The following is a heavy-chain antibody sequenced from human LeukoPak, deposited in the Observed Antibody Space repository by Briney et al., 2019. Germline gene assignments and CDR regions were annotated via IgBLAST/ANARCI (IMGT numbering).Heavy chain of an antibody. CDR3: AKGPREQWLVPFDY. Sequence: GGSLRLSCAASGFTFSSYAMSWVRQAPGKGLEWVSATSGSGGSTYYADSVKGRFTISRDNSKNTLYLQMNSLRAEDTAVYYCAKGPREQWLVPFDYWGQGTLVTVSS. V-gene: IGHV3-23*01. CDR1: GFTFSSYA. CDR2: TSGSGGST. J-gene: IGHJ4*02. D-gene: IGHD6-19*01.